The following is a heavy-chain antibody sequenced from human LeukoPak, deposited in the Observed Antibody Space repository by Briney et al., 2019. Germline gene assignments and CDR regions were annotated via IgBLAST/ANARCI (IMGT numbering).Heavy chain of an antibody. Sequence: GGSLRLSCAASGFIVSSNYMSWVRQAPGKGLEWVSVIYNDGRTYYADSVKGRFTISRDNPKNTLYLQMNSLRADDTAMYYCARDPSGYSNAFDIWGQGTMVTVSS. CDR2: IYNDGRT. CDR1: GFIVSSNY. J-gene: IGHJ3*02. V-gene: IGHV3-53*01. D-gene: IGHD3-22*01. CDR3: ARDPSGYSNAFDI.